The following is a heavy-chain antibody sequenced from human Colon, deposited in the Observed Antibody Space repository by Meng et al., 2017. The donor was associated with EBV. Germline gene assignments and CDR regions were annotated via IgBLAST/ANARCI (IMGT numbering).Heavy chain of an antibody. Sequence: VQLLGFGGGLVKPGESLRLSCAASGFTFTNSHMTWVRQAPGKGLEWVGRIKRASDGGTTDYAAPVKGRFTISRDDSKSTVYLQMNSLKSEDTGVYYCTDVGGDMIWGQGTLVTVSS. J-gene: IGHJ4*02. V-gene: IGHV3-15*01. CDR3: TDVGGDMI. CDR2: IKRASDGGTT. D-gene: IGHD3-10*01. CDR1: GFTFTNSH.